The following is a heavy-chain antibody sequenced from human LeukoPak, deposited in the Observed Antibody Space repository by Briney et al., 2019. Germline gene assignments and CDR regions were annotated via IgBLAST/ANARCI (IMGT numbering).Heavy chain of an antibody. CDR2: ISGSGGST. J-gene: IGHJ3*02. V-gene: IGHV3-23*01. Sequence: GGSLRLSCAASGFTFSDYYMDWVRQAPGKGLEWVSAISGSGGSTYYADSVKGRFTISRDNSKNTLYLQMNSLRAEDTAVYYCAKHAANSMVRGVISAFDIWGQGTMVTVSS. CDR1: GFTFSDYY. D-gene: IGHD3-10*01. CDR3: AKHAANSMVRGVISAFDI.